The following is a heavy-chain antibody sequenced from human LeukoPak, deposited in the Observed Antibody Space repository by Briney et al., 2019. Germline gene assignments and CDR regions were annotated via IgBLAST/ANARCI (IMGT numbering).Heavy chain of an antibody. J-gene: IGHJ4*02. V-gene: IGHV1-46*01. CDR2: INPSGGST. D-gene: IGHD3-3*01. CDR3: ARADKSDDFSH. Sequence: GASVKVSCKASGYTFTSYYMHWVRQAPGQGLEWMGIINPSGGSTSYAQKFQGRVTMTRDMSTSTVYMELSSLRSEDTAVYYCARADKSDDFSHWGQGTLVTVSS. CDR1: GYTFTSYY.